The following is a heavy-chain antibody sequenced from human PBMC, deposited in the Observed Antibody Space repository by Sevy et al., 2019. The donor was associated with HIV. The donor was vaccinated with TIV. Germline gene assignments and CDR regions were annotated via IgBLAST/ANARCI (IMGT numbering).Heavy chain of an antibody. CDR2: ISYDGSNK. Sequence: GGSLRLSCAASGFTFSSYAMHWVRQAPGKGLEWVAVISYDGSNKYYADSVKGRFTISRDNSKNTLYLQMNSLRAEDTAVDYCARGDIVVVPAAIPTWDYWGQGTLVTVSS. V-gene: IGHV3-30-3*01. D-gene: IGHD2-2*02. J-gene: IGHJ4*02. CDR1: GFTFSSYA. CDR3: ARGDIVVVPAAIPTWDY.